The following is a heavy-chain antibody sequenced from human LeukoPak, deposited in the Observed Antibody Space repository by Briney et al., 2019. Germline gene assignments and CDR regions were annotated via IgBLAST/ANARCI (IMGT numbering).Heavy chain of an antibody. CDR1: GGSFSGYY. J-gene: IGHJ4*02. Sequence: SETLSLTCAVYGGSFSGYYWSWIRQPPGKGLEWIGEINHSGSTNYNPSLKSRVTISVDTSKNQSSLKLSSVTAADTAVYYCARLRGSRRMHIVVVTAISYYFDYWGQGTLVTVSS. CDR3: ARLRGSRRMHIVVVTAISYYFDY. V-gene: IGHV4-34*01. D-gene: IGHD2-21*02. CDR2: INHSGST.